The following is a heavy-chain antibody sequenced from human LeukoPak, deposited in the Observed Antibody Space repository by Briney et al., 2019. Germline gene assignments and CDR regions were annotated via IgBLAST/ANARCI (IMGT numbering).Heavy chain of an antibody. D-gene: IGHD5-12*01. CDR2: IIPILGIA. CDR1: GGTFSSYA. J-gene: IGHJ4*02. V-gene: IGHV1-69*04. Sequence: GASVKVSCKASGGTFSSYAISWVRQAPGQGLEWMGRIIPILGIANYAQKFQGRVTITADKSTSTAYMELSSLRSEDTAVYYCARVTLDSGYSGSELEPRVPDSDYWGQGTLVTVSS. CDR3: ARVTLDSGYSGSELEPRVPDSDY.